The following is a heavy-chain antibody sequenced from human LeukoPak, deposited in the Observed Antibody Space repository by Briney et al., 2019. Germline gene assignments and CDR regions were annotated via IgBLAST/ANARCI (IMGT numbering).Heavy chain of an antibody. CDR2: ISGSGGST. J-gene: IGHJ4*02. CDR1: GFTFSSYA. D-gene: IGHD6-19*01. V-gene: IGHV3-23*01. Sequence: PGGSLRLSCAASGFTFSSYAMSWVRQAPGNGLEWVSAISGSGGSTYYADSVKGRFTISRDNSKNTLYLQMNSLRAEDTAVYYCAKDRQWLVLNLYFDYWGQGTLVTVSS. CDR3: AKDRQWLVLNLYFDY.